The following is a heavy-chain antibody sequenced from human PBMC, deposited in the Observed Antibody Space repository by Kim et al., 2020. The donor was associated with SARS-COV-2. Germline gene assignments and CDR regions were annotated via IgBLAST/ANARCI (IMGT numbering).Heavy chain of an antibody. V-gene: IGHV3-48*04. CDR3: ARDLCVVVVAATYDY. CDR2: ISSSSSTI. D-gene: IGHD2-15*01. CDR1: GFTFSSYS. Sequence: GGSLRLSCAASGFTFSSYSMNWVRQAPGKGLEWVSCISSSSSTIYYADSVKGRFTISRDNTKNSLYLQMNSLRAEDTAVYYCARDLCVVVVAATYDYWGQGTPVSVSS. J-gene: IGHJ4*02.